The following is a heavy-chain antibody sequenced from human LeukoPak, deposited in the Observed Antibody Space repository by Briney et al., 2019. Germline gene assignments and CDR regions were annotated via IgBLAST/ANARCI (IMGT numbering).Heavy chain of an antibody. D-gene: IGHD2-2*01. Sequence: GASVTVSCKASGYTFTSYGISWVRQAPGQGLEWMGWISAYNGNTNYGQKLQGRVTMTTDTSTSTAYMELRSLRSDDTAVYYCARGEYCSSISCYELYYFDYWGQGTLVTVSS. CDR1: GYTFTSYG. CDR3: ARGEYCSSISCYELYYFDY. V-gene: IGHV1-18*01. CDR2: ISAYNGNT. J-gene: IGHJ4*02.